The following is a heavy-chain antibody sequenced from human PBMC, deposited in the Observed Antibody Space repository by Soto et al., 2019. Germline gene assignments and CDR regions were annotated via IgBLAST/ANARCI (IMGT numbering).Heavy chain of an antibody. CDR1: GFTFGDYA. CDR2: IRSKAYGGTT. CDR3: TRVPTIVLMVYAPFDDAFDI. J-gene: IGHJ3*02. D-gene: IGHD2-8*01. V-gene: IGHV3-49*03. Sequence: GSLRLSCTASGFTFGDYAMSWFRQAPGKGLEWVGFIRSKAYGGTTEYAASVKGRFTISRDDSKSIAYLQMNSPKTEDTAVYYCTRVPTIVLMVYAPFDDAFDIWGQGTMVTVSS.